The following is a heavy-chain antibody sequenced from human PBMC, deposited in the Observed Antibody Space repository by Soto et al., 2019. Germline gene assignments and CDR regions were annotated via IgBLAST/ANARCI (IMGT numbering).Heavy chain of an antibody. CDR2: IYYTGST. CDR3: ARAFHSYRSNWDYSFDY. D-gene: IGHD6-13*01. V-gene: IGHV4-39*01. Sequence: SETLSLTCTVSGGSINSTSHYWGWIRQPPGKGLEWTASIYYTGSTYYNPSLKSRVTISVDTPKNQFSLTLTSVTATDTVVYYCARAFHSYRSNWDYSFDYWGRGTLVTVSS. CDR1: GGSINSTSHY. J-gene: IGHJ4*02.